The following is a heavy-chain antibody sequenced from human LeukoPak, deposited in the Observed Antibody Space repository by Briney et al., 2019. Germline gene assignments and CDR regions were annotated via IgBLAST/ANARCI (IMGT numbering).Heavy chain of an antibody. CDR1: GYTFTGYY. D-gene: IGHD6-19*01. V-gene: IGHV1-2*02. CDR3: AREVSLAVAGTGGWFDP. Sequence: ASVKLSCKASGYTFTGYYMHWVRQAPGQGLEWMGWINPNSGGTNYAQKFQGRVTMTRDTSISTAHMELSRLRSDDTAVYYCAREVSLAVAGTGGWFDPWGQGTLVTVSS. CDR2: INPNSGGT. J-gene: IGHJ5*02.